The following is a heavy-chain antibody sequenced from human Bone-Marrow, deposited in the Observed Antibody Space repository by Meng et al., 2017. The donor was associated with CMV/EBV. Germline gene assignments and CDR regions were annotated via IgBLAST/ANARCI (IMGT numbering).Heavy chain of an antibody. V-gene: IGHV3-15*01. D-gene: IGHD1-26*01. CDR2: IKSKTDGGTT. CDR3: TTGRDGAGRWGFDY. CDR1: GFTFSNAW. Sequence: GGSLRLSCAASGFTFSNAWMSWVRQAPGKGLEWVGRIKSKTDGGTTDYAAPVKGRFTISRDDSKNTLYLQMNSLKTEDTAVYYCTTGRDGAGRWGFDYWGQGTLVTFSS. J-gene: IGHJ4*02.